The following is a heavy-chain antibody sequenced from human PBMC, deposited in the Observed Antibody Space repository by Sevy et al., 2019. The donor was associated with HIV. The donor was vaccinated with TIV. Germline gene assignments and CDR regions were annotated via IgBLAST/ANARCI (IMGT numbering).Heavy chain of an antibody. CDR2: IDSGGST. D-gene: IGHD3-22*01. Sequence: GGSLRLSCEASGFTVSGNYMAWVRLAPGKGLEWVSLIDSGGSTYYADSVKGRFTISRDNAKNTLYLQMNPLRAEDTAVYCWARDRYYDASGYYYYYYGMDVWGQGTTVTVSS. CDR3: ARDRYYDASGYYYYYYGMDV. J-gene: IGHJ6*02. V-gene: IGHV3-66*01. CDR1: GFTVSGNY.